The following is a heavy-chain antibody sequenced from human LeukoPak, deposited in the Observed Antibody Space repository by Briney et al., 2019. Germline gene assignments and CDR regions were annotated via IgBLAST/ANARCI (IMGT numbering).Heavy chain of an antibody. CDR1: GFTFSSYW. J-gene: IGHJ4*02. Sequence: GGSLRLSCTASGFTFSSYWMNWVRQAPGKGLEWVANIKQDGSEKYYVDSVKGRFTVSRDNAKKSLYLQMNSLRAEDTAVYYCARETEMANLDYWGQGTLVTVSS. V-gene: IGHV3-7*04. CDR2: IKQDGSEK. CDR3: ARETEMANLDY. D-gene: IGHD5-24*01.